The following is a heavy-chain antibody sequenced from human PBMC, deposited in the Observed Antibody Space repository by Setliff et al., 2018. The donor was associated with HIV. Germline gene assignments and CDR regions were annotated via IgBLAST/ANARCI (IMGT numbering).Heavy chain of an antibody. Sequence: PGESLKISCAASGITFSDQWMTWFRQPPGKGLEWVANINQDGSEKHYVDSVKGRFTVSRDNAKNSVHLQMNSLRDEDTAVYYCAKGPGFLTDFWGQGTLVTVSS. CDR1: GITFSDQW. D-gene: IGHD3-3*01. V-gene: IGHV3-7*03. CDR3: AKGPGFLTDF. CDR2: INQDGSEK. J-gene: IGHJ4*02.